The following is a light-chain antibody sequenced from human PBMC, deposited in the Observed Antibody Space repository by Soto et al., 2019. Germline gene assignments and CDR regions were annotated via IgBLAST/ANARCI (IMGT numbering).Light chain of an antibody. CDR2: LNSDGSH. J-gene: IGLJ3*02. CDR1: SGHSTYA. Sequence: QLVLTQSPSASASLGASVKLTCTLSSGHSTYAIAWHQQQPEKGPRYLMKLNSDGSHSKGDGIPDHFSGSSSGAERYLTISSLQSEDEADYYCQTWGTGLWVFGGGTKLTVL. CDR3: QTWGTGLWV. V-gene: IGLV4-69*01.